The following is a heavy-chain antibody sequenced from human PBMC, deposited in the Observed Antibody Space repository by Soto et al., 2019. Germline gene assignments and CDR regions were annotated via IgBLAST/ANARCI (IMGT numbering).Heavy chain of an antibody. D-gene: IGHD1-7*01. CDR2: INAGNGNT. Sequence: ASVKVSCKASGYTFTSYAMHWVRQAPGQRLEWMGWINAGNGNTKYSQKFQGRVTITRDTSASTAYMELSSLRSEDTAVYYCARNPRPPYSPGTTYSVWFDPWGQGTLVTVSS. V-gene: IGHV1-3*01. J-gene: IGHJ5*02. CDR1: GYTFTSYA. CDR3: ARNPRPPYSPGTTYSVWFDP.